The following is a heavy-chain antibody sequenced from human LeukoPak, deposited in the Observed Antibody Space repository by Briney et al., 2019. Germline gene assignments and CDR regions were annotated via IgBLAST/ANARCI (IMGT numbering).Heavy chain of an antibody. CDR1: GFIFDNYG. Sequence: GGSLRLSCAAPGFIFDNYGMSWVRQAPGKGLEWVSGINWNGGSTRYADSVKGRFTISRDNAKNSLHLQMNSLRVEDTALYYCAKERGYSYGGLDSWGQGTLVTVSS. J-gene: IGHJ4*02. CDR2: INWNGGST. D-gene: IGHD5-18*01. V-gene: IGHV3-20*04. CDR3: AKERGYSYGGLDS.